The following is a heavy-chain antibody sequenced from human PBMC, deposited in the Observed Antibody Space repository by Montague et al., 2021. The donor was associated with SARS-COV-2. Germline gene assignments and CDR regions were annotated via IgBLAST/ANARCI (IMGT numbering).Heavy chain of an antibody. CDR3: TRGNDCYQP. CDR1: GSYLRSYF. D-gene: IGHD2-21*02. V-gene: IGHV4-59*13. J-gene: IGHJ1*01. Sequence: SETLSLTCSVSGSYLRSYFWSWVRQPPGQRLEWIGDILYNGTATYNPALMSRLTMSVDMSRNQFSLELRSMTVTDTAFYYCTRGNDCYQPWGRGTLVTVSS. CDR2: ILYNGTA.